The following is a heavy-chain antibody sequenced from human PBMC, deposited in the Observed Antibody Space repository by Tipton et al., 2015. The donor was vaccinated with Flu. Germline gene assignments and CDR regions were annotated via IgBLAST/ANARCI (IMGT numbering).Heavy chain of an antibody. CDR1: GDSIRNDYF. V-gene: IGHV4-38-2*01. CDR3: ARVAHNWNYSIDY. J-gene: IGHJ4*02. D-gene: IGHD1-7*01. Sequence: TLSLTCAVSGDSIRNDYFWGWIRQPPGKGLEWIATIHRSRSSRYNPSLKSRVTISIDTSKNQFSLKLSSVTAADTAVYYCARVAHNWNYSIDYWGQGTLVTVSS. CDR2: IHRSRSS.